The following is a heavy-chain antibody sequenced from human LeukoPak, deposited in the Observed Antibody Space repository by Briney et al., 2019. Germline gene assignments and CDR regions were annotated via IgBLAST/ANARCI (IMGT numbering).Heavy chain of an antibody. CDR1: GFTFSSYV. D-gene: IGHD3-10*01. CDR3: AKVLDYYGSGSFDY. CDR2: ISGSGDST. Sequence: GGSPKLSCAASGFTFSSYVMAWVRQAPGKGLEWVSSISGSGDSTYYAASVKGRFTISRDNSKDTLYLQMNSLRAEDTAVYYCAKVLDYYGSGSFDYWGQGALVTVSS. V-gene: IGHV3-23*01. J-gene: IGHJ4*02.